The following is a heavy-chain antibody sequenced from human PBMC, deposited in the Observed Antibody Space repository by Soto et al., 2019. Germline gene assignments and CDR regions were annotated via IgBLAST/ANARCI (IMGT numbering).Heavy chain of an antibody. Sequence: SLTCSVAGGSISSRGNYWSWIRQHPAKGLEWIGFIYYSGSTYYNPSLKSRVAISVDTSTNQFSLKLTSVTAADSAVYYCARDPNSVLATWGQGTLVTVSS. CDR1: GGSISSRGNY. J-gene: IGHJ5*02. CDR2: IYYSGST. CDR3: ARDPNSVLAT. D-gene: IGHD2-21*01. V-gene: IGHV4-31*03.